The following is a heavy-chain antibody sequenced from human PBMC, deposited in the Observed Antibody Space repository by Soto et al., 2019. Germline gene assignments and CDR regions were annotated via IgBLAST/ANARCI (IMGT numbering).Heavy chain of an antibody. V-gene: IGHV1-69*01. D-gene: IGHD6-13*01. Sequence: QVQLVQSGAEVKKPGSSVKVSCKASGGTFSSYRINWVRQAPGQGLEWVGGIVPIYRTADYAQKFQGRVTITADESARTSYMELRSLKSQDVAVYYCVRDSGAKLSSSWGQGTLVTVSS. J-gene: IGHJ4*02. CDR3: VRDSGAKLSSS. CDR1: GGTFSSYR. CDR2: IVPIYRTA.